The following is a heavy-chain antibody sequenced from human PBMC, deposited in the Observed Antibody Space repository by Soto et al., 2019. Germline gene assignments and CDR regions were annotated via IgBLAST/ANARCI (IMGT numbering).Heavy chain of an antibody. CDR3: ARDNADYYGSGSHLYP. Sequence: QVQLQESGPGLVKPSGTLSLTCAVSGDSISSNNWWSWVRQPPGKGLEWIAEIYHSGSTNYNPSLKSRVTISVDKSKNQFSLKLSSVTAADTAMYYCARDNADYYGSGSHLYPWGQGTLVTVSS. V-gene: IGHV4-4*02. J-gene: IGHJ5*02. CDR2: IYHSGST. D-gene: IGHD3-10*01. CDR1: GDSISSNNW.